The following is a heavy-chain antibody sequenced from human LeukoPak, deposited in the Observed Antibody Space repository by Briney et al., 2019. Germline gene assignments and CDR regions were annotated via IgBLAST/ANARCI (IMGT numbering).Heavy chain of an antibody. D-gene: IGHD6-6*01. V-gene: IGHV4-4*07. CDR1: GGSISSYY. Sequence: SETLSLTCTVSGGSISSYYWSWIRQPAGKGLEWIGRIYTSGSTNYNPSLKSRVTMSVDTSKNQFSLKLSSVTAADTAVYYCARSRAALPSDDAFDIWGQGTMVTVSS. CDR2: IYTSGST. CDR3: ARSRAALPSDDAFDI. J-gene: IGHJ3*02.